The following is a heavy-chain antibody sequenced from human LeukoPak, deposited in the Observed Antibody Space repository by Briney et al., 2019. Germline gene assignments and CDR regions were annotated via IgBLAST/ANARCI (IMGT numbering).Heavy chain of an antibody. V-gene: IGHV3-23*01. D-gene: IGHD4-17*01. Sequence: VQPGGSLRLSCTASGFTFNNYAMTWVRQAPGKGLEWVSAISGNAARTYYTDSVKGRFTISRDNSKNTLYLQMNSLRAEATAIYYCARTCGDYAHLDFWGQGTLVTVSS. CDR1: GFTFNNYA. CDR2: ISGNAART. CDR3: ARTCGDYAHLDF. J-gene: IGHJ4*02.